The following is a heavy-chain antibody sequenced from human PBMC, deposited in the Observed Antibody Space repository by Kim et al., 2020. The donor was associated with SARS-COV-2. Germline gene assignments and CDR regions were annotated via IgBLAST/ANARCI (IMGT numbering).Heavy chain of an antibody. V-gene: IGHV3-9*01. CDR2: ISWNSGSI. Sequence: GGSLRLSCAASGFTFDDYAMHWVRQAPGKGLEWVSGISWNSGSIGYADSVKGRFTISRDNAKNSLYLQMNSLRAEDTALYYCAKDMGGGIVLLWFGELSSYGMDVWGQGTTVTVSS. CDR1: GFTFDDYA. CDR3: AKDMGGGIVLLWFGELSSYGMDV. J-gene: IGHJ6*02. D-gene: IGHD3-10*01.